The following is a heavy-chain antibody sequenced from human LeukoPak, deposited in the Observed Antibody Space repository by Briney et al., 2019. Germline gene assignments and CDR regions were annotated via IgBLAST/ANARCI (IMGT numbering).Heavy chain of an antibody. V-gene: IGHV4-4*09. CDR3: ARANRYAGGDRRFDF. D-gene: IGHD1-14*01. Sequence: PSETLSLTCTVSGGSISSYYWSWIRQPPGKGLEWIGYIYNSGSTNYNPSLKSRVTISLDTSKNQFSLKLSSVTAADTAVYFCARANRYAGGDRRFDFWGQGTLVTVSS. CDR1: GGSISSYY. CDR2: IYNSGST. J-gene: IGHJ4*02.